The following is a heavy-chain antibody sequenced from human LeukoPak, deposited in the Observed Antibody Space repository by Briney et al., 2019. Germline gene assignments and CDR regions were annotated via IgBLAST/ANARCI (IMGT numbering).Heavy chain of an antibody. V-gene: IGHV3-21*04. Sequence: GGSLRLSCAASGFTFSSYSMNWVRQAPGKGLEWVSSISSSSNYIYYADSVKGRFTISRDNSKNTLYLQMNSLRAEDTAVYYCAKHAYYYDSSGYRFFDYWGQGTLVTVSS. CDR1: GFTFSSYS. CDR3: AKHAYYYDSSGYRFFDY. D-gene: IGHD3-22*01. CDR2: ISSSSNYI. J-gene: IGHJ4*02.